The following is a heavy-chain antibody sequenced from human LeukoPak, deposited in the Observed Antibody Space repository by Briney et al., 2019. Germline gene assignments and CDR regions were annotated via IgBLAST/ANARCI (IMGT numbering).Heavy chain of an antibody. J-gene: IGHJ5*02. CDR3: VRCSSTSPNWFDP. CDR2: IYHSGST. V-gene: IGHV4-30-2*01. Sequence: SETLSLTCAGSGGSISSGGYSWSWIRQPPGKGLEWIGYIYHSGSTYYNPSLKSRVTISVDRSKNQFSLKLSSVTAADTAVYYCVRCSSTSPNWFDPWGQGTLVTVSS. D-gene: IGHD2-2*01. CDR1: GGSISSGGYS.